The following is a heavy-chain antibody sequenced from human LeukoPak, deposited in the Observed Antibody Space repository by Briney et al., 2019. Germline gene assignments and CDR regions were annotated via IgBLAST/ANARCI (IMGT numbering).Heavy chain of an antibody. J-gene: IGHJ4*02. CDR1: GFTFNTYT. V-gene: IGHV3-21*01. CDR3: ARKPGYSYGFVDGYYFDY. Sequence: PGGSLRLSCAASGFTFNTYTMNWVRQAPGKGLEWVSSISSSSSYIYYADSVKGRFTISRDNAKNSLYLQMNSLRAEDTAVYYCARKPGYSYGFVDGYYFDYWGQGTLVTVSS. CDR2: ISSSSSYI. D-gene: IGHD5-18*01.